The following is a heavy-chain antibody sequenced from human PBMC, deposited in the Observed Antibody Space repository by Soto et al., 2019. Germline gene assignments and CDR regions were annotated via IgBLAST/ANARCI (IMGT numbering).Heavy chain of an antibody. CDR3: AREREATHDYGESPGSGMDV. Sequence: SETLSLTCTVSGGSVSGYYWSWIRQPPGKGLEWIAYIHYTGSSNSNPSLESRVTMSVDTSKNQFSLKLSSVTAADTAVYYCAREREATHDYGESPGSGMDVWGQGTTVTVSS. CDR2: IHYTGSS. V-gene: IGHV4-59*02. J-gene: IGHJ6*02. CDR1: GGSVSGYY. D-gene: IGHD4-17*01.